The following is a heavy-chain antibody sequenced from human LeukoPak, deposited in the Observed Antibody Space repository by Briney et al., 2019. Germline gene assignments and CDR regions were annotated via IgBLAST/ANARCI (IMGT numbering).Heavy chain of an antibody. CDR2: ISSSSSYI. J-gene: IGHJ4*02. D-gene: IGHD6-19*01. CDR1: GFTFSSYS. Sequence: TGGSLRLSCAASGFTFSSYSMNWVRQAPGKGLEWVSSISSSSSYIYYADSVKGRFTISRDNAKNSLYLQMNSLRVEDTAVYYCARVGKSGWDFDHWGQGTLVTVSS. CDR3: ARVGKSGWDFDH. V-gene: IGHV3-21*01.